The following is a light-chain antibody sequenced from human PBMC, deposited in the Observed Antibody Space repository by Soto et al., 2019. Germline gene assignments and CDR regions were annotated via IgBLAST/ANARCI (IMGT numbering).Light chain of an antibody. Sequence: DIQMTQSPSSLSASVGDRVTITCRASQSISSYLNWYQQKPGKAPKLLIYAASSLQSGVPSRFSGSGSGTDFTLTISSLEPEDFAVYYCQQRSEWPITFGQGTRLEIK. J-gene: IGKJ5*01. CDR3: QQRSEWPIT. V-gene: IGKV1-39*01. CDR2: AAS. CDR1: QSISSY.